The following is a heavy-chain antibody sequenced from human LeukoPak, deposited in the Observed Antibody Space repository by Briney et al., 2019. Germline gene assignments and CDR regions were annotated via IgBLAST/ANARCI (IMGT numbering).Heavy chain of an antibody. Sequence: GGSLRLSCAASGFTFDDYGMSWVRQAPGKGLEWVSGINWNGGSTGYADSVKGRFTISRDNAKNSLYLQMNSLRAEDTAVYYCARGAMGLGSSWYLGGFPAIYYGMDVWGQGTTVTVSS. CDR2: INWNGGST. CDR1: GFTFDDYG. D-gene: IGHD6-13*01. CDR3: ARGAMGLGSSWYLGGFPAIYYGMDV. J-gene: IGHJ6*02. V-gene: IGHV3-20*04.